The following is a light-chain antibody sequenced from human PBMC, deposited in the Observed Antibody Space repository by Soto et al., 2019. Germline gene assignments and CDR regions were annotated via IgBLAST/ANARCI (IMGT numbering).Light chain of an antibody. CDR1: QSVSSSY. J-gene: IGKJ1*01. V-gene: IGKV3-20*01. CDR3: QQYGSSLPWT. CDR2: GAS. Sequence: EIVLTQYPGTLSLSPGERATLSCRASQSVSSSYLAWYQQKPGQAPRLLIYGASSRATGIPDRFSGSGSGTDFTLTISRLEPEDFAVYYCQQYGSSLPWTFGQGTKVDIK.